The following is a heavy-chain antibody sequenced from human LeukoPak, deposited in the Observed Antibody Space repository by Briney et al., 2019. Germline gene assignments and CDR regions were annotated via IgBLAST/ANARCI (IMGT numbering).Heavy chain of an antibody. CDR3: AREYYDFWSGSIYYYYGMDV. CDR1: GYTFTGYC. Sequence: ASVKVSCKASGYTFTGYCMHWVRQAPGQGLEWMGWINPNSGGTNYAQKFQGRVTMTRDTSISTAYMELSRLRSDDTAVYYCAREYYDFWSGSIYYYYGMDVWGQGTTVTVSS. D-gene: IGHD3-3*01. J-gene: IGHJ6*02. CDR2: INPNSGGT. V-gene: IGHV1-2*02.